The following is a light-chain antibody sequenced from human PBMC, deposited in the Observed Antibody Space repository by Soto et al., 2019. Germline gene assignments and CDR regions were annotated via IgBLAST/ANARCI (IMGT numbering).Light chain of an antibody. CDR2: AVS. CDR3: QQAHSIPWT. Sequence: DIQITQSPSSLSASVGDTVTITCRASQTISRLNWYQQTPGKAPRLLIHAVSSLQSEVPSRFSGSGSGTDFFLIISDLQPEDFAAYYCQQAHSIPWTFGQGTKVEIK. V-gene: IGKV1-39*01. J-gene: IGKJ1*01. CDR1: QTISR.